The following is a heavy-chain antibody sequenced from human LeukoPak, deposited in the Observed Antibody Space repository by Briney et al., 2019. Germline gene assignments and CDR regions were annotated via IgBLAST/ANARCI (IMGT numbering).Heavy chain of an antibody. V-gene: IGHV3-7*01. J-gene: IGHJ4*02. CDR2: IKQDGSEK. CDR3: ARGEDYYDSSGYFDY. Sequence: GGSLRLSCAASGFTFSSYWMSWVRRAPGKGLEWVANIKQDGSEKYYVDSVKGRFTISRDNAKNSLYLQMNSLRAEDTAVYYCARGEDYYDSSGYFDYWGQGTLVTVSS. CDR1: GFTFSSYW. D-gene: IGHD3-22*01.